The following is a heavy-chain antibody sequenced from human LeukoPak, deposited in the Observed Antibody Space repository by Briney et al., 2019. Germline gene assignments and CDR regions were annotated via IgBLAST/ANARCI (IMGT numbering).Heavy chain of an antibody. Sequence: GGSLRLSCAASGFTFSSYWMHWVRQAPGKGLVWVSRINSDGSSTTYADSVKGRFTISRDNAKNTLYLQMNSLRAEDTAVYYCVREPQAEYYFDYWGQGTLVTVSS. CDR1: GFTFSSYW. CDR2: INSDGSST. D-gene: IGHD1-14*01. J-gene: IGHJ4*02. V-gene: IGHV3-74*01. CDR3: VREPQAEYYFDY.